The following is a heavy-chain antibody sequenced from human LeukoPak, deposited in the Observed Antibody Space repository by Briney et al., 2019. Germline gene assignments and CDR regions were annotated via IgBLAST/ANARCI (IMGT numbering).Heavy chain of an antibody. CDR3: ARGLGEGYPDY. D-gene: IGHD5-24*01. V-gene: IGHV4-4*07. CDR2: IYSSGSN. Sequence: PSETLSLTCTVSGGSISGYFWSWIRQPAGKGLEWIGRIYSSGSNNYNPSLKSRVTMSLDTSKNHLSLNLSSVTAADTAVYYCARGLGEGYPDYWGQGTLVTVSS. J-gene: IGHJ4*02. CDR1: GGSISGYF.